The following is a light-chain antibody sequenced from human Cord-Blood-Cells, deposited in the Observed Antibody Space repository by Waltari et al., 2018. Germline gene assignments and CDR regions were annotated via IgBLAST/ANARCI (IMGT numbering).Light chain of an antibody. Sequence: DIMMTQTPLCLSVTPGQPAYISCRPSQGLLHSDGKTYLDWYLQQPGQPPQLLTYEVSNRFSGVPDRFSGSGSGTEFTLKSSRGGAVQVGGYSCMQRIQLPLTFGGGTKEEIK. V-gene: IGKV2D-29*01. CDR3: MQRIQLPLT. CDR1: QGLLHSDGKTY. J-gene: IGKJ4*01. CDR2: EVS.